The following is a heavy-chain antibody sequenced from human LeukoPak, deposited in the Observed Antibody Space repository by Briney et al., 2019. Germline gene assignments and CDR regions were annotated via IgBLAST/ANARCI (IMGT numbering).Heavy chain of an antibody. CDR3: ARVVPAALRVGWFDP. D-gene: IGHD2-2*01. Sequence: PSETLSLTCTVSGGCISSYYWSWIRQPPGKGLEWIGYIYHSGSTHYNPSLKSRVTISVDTSKNQFSLKLSSVAAADTAVYYCARVVPAALRVGWFDPWGQGTLVTVSS. J-gene: IGHJ5*02. CDR2: IYHSGST. V-gene: IGHV4-59*01. CDR1: GGCISSYY.